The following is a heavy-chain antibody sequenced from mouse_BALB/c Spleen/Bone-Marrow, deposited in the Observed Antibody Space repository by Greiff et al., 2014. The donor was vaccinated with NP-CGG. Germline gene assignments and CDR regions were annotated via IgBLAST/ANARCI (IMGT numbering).Heavy chain of an antibody. Sequence: EVQLQQSGPELGKPGDTAKISCKTSGYSFTGYFMNWVMQSHGKSLEWIGRINPYNGDTFYNQKFKGKATLTVDKSSSTAHMELRSLASEDAAVYYCAREECYYYSISRHSDFWGAGTTITFPS. CDR1: GYSFTGYF. V-gene: IGHV1-20*01. D-gene: IGHD1-1*01. CDR2: INPYNGDT. CDR3: AREECYYYSISRHSDF. J-gene: IGHJ1*01.